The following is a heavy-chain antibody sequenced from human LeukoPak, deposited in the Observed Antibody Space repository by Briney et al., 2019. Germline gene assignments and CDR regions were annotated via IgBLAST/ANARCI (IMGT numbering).Heavy chain of an antibody. CDR2: IIPIFGTA. D-gene: IGHD3-9*01. J-gene: IGHJ4*02. CDR1: GGTFSSYA. CDR3: ARAGAGGYFDWLLSSGFDY. Sequence: GSSVKVSCKASGGTFSSYAISWVRQAPGQGLEWMGGIIPIFGTANYAQKFQGRVTITADESTSTAYMELSSLRSEDTAVYYCARAGAGGYFDWLLSSGFDYWGQGTLVTVSS. V-gene: IGHV1-69*01.